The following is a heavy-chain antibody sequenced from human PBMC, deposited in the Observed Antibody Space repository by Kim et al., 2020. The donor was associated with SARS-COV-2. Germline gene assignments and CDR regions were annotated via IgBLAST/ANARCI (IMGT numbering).Heavy chain of an antibody. J-gene: IGHJ5*02. V-gene: IGHV4-34*01. CDR2: INHSGST. CDR1: GGSFSGYY. CDR3: AKPIAAAGKVVAHNWFDP. Sequence: SETLSLTCAVYGGSFSGYYWSWIRQPPGKGLEWIGEINHSGSTNYNPSLKSRVTISVDTSKNQFSLKLSSVTAADTAVYYCAKPIAAAGKVVAHNWFDPWGQGTLVTVSS. D-gene: IGHD6-13*01.